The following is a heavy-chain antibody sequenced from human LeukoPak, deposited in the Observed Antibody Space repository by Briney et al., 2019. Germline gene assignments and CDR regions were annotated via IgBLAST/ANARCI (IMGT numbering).Heavy chain of an antibody. CDR3: AIQDTAMVVDY. CDR2: INPSGGST. D-gene: IGHD5-18*01. V-gene: IGHV1-46*01. Sequence: GASVKVSCKASGYTFTSYYMHWVRQAPGQGLEWMGIINPSGGSTSYAQKFQGRVTMTRDTSTSTVYMELSSLRSEDTAVYYCAIQDTAMVVDYWGQGTLVTVSS. J-gene: IGHJ4*02. CDR1: GYTFTSYY.